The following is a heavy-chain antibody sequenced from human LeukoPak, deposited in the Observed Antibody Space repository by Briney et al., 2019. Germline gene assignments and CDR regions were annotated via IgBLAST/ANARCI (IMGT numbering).Heavy chain of an antibody. Sequence: SETLSLTCAVSGSSISSGYFWGWIRQPPGKGLEWIGSISHSGSTFYNPSLKSRVTISIDTSKNQFSLKMTSVTAADTAVYYCVRELSGGDYAYWGQGTLVTVSS. D-gene: IGHD2-21*02. J-gene: IGHJ4*02. V-gene: IGHV4-38-2*02. CDR1: GSSISSGYF. CDR3: VRELSGGDYAY. CDR2: ISHSGST.